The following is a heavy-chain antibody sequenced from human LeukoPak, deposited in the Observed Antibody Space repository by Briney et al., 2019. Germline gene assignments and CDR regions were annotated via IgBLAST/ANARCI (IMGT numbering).Heavy chain of an antibody. D-gene: IGHD2-15*01. CDR2: IKQDGSDK. CDR3: ARGSVVGDVDE. V-gene: IGHV3-7*01. CDR1: GFTFSSYW. Sequence: GSLRLSCAVSGFTFSSYWMSWVRQSPGKGLEWMANIKQDGSDKYYVDSLKGRFTISRDNAKNSLYLQMNSLRAEDTAVYYCARGSVVGDVDEWGQGTLVTVSS. J-gene: IGHJ4*02.